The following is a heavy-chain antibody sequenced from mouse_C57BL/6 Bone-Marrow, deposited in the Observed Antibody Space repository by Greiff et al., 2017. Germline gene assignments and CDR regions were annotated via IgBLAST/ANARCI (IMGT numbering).Heavy chain of an antibody. CDR2: ISSGGSYT. CDR1: GFTFSSYG. D-gene: IGHD1-1*01. J-gene: IGHJ2*01. Sequence: EVQVVESGGDLVKPGGSLKLSCAASGFTFSSYGMSWVRQTPDKRLEWVATISSGGSYTYYPDSVKGRFTISRDNAKNTLYLQMSSLKSEDTAMYYCARPFITTVNFDYWGQGTTLTVSS. V-gene: IGHV5-6*01. CDR3: ARPFITTVNFDY.